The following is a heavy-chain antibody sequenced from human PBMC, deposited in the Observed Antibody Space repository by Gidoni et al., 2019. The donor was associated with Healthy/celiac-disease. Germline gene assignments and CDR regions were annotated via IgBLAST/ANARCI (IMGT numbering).Heavy chain of an antibody. CDR3: ARSSRRWLQWDY. V-gene: IGHV4-4*07. Sequence: QSQLHGPGPGLVKPSETLSPTGTVPGRAISSCYWRWSRQPARTGLEWIGLIYTSGSTNNNPSLRSRVTMSVDTSKNQFSLKLSSVTAADTAVYYCARSSRRWLQWDYWGQGTLVTVSS. D-gene: IGHD5-12*01. CDR1: GRAISSCY. CDR2: IYTSGST. J-gene: IGHJ4*02.